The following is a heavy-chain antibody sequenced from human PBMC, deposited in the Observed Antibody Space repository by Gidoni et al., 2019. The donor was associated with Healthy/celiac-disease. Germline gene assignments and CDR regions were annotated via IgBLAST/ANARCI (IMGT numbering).Heavy chain of an antibody. CDR1: GFTFSGSA. Sequence: EVQLVESGGGLVQPGGSLKLSCAASGFTFSGSAMHWVRQASGKGLEWVGRIRSKANSYATAYAASVKGRFTISRDDSKNTAYLQMNSLKTEDTAVYYCTSLPGSYSSGRVVDCWGQGTLVTVSS. V-gene: IGHV3-73*02. J-gene: IGHJ4*02. CDR2: IRSKANSYAT. D-gene: IGHD6-19*01. CDR3: TSLPGSYSSGRVVDC.